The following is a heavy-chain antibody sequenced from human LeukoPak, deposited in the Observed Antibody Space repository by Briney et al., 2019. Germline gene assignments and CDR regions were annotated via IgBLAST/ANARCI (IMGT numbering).Heavy chain of an antibody. CDR1: GGSLSSYY. J-gene: IGHJ4*02. CDR3: ASHGYSYGSALGY. Sequence: SETLSLTCTVSGGSLSSYYWSWIRQPPGKGLEWIGYIYYSGSTNYNPSLKSRVTKSVDTSNNQFSLKLSSVTAAGTAVYYWASHGYSYGSALGYWGQGTLVTVFS. D-gene: IGHD5-18*01. V-gene: IGHV4-59*08. CDR2: IYYSGST.